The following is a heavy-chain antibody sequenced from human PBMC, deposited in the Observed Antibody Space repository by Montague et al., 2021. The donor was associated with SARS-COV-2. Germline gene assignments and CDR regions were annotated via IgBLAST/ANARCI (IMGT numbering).Heavy chain of an antibody. CDR1: GGSINNYF. V-gene: IGHV4-59*01. D-gene: IGHD2-15*01. J-gene: IGHJ4*02. CDR3: ARAVVGAKTATIES. CDR2: MHSTGST. Sequence: SETLSLTCSVSGGSINNYFRGWIRQSPGKGLEWVGYMHSTGSTAXXPSLRSRVIISVDTSKTQISLKLSSVSAADTALYYCARAVVGAKTATIESWGQGTLVTVSS.